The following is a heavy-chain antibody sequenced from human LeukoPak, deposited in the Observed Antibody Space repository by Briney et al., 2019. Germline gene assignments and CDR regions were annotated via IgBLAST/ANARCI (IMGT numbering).Heavy chain of an antibody. CDR2: FDPEDGET. D-gene: IGHD3-22*01. V-gene: IGHV1-24*01. Sequence: GASVKVSCKVSGYTLTELSMHWVRQAPGKGLEWMGGFDPEDGETIYAQKFQGRVTMTEDTSTDTAYMELSSLRSEDTAVYYCATGRFPTYYYDSSGSSFAFDIWGQGTMVTVSS. CDR3: ATGRFPTYYYDSSGSSFAFDI. CDR1: GYTLTELS. J-gene: IGHJ3*02.